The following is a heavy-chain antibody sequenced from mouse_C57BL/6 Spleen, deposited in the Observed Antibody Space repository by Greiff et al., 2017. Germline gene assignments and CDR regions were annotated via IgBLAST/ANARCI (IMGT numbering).Heavy chain of an antibody. Sequence: VQLKQSGAELVKPGASVKISCKASGYAFSSYWMNWVKQRPGKGLEWIGQIYPGDGDTNYNGKFKGKATLTADKSSSTAYMQLSSLTSEDSAVYFCAREGLRQRYFDVWGTGTTVTVSS. D-gene: IGHD2-4*01. CDR1: GYAFSSYW. CDR2: IYPGDGDT. V-gene: IGHV1-80*01. J-gene: IGHJ1*03. CDR3: AREGLRQRYFDV.